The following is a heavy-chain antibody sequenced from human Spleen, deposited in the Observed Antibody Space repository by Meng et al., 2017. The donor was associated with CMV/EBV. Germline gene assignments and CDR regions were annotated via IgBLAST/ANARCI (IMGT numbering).Heavy chain of an antibody. Sequence: EVQLLESXXGLVQXGGCLRLSCAASGFTFSSYAMSWVRQAPGKGLEWVSAISGSGGSTYYADSVKGRFTISRDNSKNTLYLQMNSLRAEDTAVYYCAKGCSGGSRYLDDWGQGTLVTVSS. D-gene: IGHD2-15*01. CDR3: AKGCSGGSRYLDD. CDR1: GFTFSSYA. J-gene: IGHJ4*02. V-gene: IGHV3-23*01. CDR2: ISGSGGST.